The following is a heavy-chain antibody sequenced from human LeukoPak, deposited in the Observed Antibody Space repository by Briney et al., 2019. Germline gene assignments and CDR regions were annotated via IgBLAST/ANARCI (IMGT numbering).Heavy chain of an antibody. CDR1: GYTLTELS. Sequence: ASVKVSCKVSGYTLTELSMHWVRQAPGKGLEWMGGFDPEDGETIYAQKFQGRVTMTEDTSTDTAYMELSSLRSEDTAVYYCATVSPPYSSGYASGFQHWGQGILVTVSS. CDR2: FDPEDGET. D-gene: IGHD3-22*01. J-gene: IGHJ1*01. V-gene: IGHV1-24*01. CDR3: ATVSPPYSSGYASGFQH.